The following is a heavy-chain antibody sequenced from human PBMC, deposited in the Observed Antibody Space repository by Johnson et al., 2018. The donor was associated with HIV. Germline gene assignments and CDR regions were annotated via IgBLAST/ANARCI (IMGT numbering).Heavy chain of an antibody. CDR1: GFTFSSYW. Sequence: EVQLVESGGGLVQPGGSLRLSCAASGFTFSSYWMSWVRQAPGKGLEWVSGISGSGTTTYYGDSVKGRFTISRDNSKNTLYLQMNRLRAEDTAVYYCARMTTTVSHHDGFDIWGQGTMVTVSS. CDR3: ARMTTTVSHHDGFDI. D-gene: IGHD4-17*01. J-gene: IGHJ3*02. V-gene: IGHV3-23*04. CDR2: ISGSGTTT.